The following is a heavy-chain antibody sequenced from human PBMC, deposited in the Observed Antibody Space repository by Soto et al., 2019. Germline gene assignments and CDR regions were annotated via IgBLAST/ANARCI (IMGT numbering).Heavy chain of an antibody. CDR2: IYGGGNGP. CDR1: GFTFSDFA. D-gene: IGHD1-26*01. V-gene: IGHV3-23*01. Sequence: EVQVLESGGGLVQPGGSLRLSCAATGFTFSDFAMSWVRQAPGKGLEWVSRIYGGGNGPHYADSVKGRVTIARDNSKNTSYPQMISLRAVDTAVSYCAKMEGMEPWAYSFAYWGQGTLVTVSS. CDR3: AKMEGMEPWAYSFAY. J-gene: IGHJ4*02.